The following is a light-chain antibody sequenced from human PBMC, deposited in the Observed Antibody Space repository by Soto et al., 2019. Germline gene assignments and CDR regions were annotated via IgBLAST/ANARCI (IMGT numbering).Light chain of an antibody. V-gene: IGKV3-11*01. J-gene: IGKJ1*01. CDR2: DAS. Sequence: EILLTQSPATLSLSPGERATLSCRASQSVRSSLAWYQQKPGQAPRLLIYDASTRATGIPGRFSGSGSGTDFTLTISNLEPEEFAVYYCRQRSSWPWTFGQGAKVEIK. CDR1: QSVRSS. CDR3: RQRSSWPWT.